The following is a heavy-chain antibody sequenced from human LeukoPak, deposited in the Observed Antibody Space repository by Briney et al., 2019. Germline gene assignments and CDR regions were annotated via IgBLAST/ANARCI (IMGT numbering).Heavy chain of an antibody. Sequence: RGESLKISCKGSGYSFTSYWIGWVRQMTGEGLEWMGIIYPGDSDTRYSPSFQSQVTISADKSISTAYRQWSSLKASDTAMYYCARRPGIAAAGGVFDPWGQGTLVTVSS. V-gene: IGHV5-51*01. D-gene: IGHD6-13*01. J-gene: IGHJ5*02. CDR1: GYSFTSYW. CDR3: ARRPGIAAAGGVFDP. CDR2: IYPGDSDT.